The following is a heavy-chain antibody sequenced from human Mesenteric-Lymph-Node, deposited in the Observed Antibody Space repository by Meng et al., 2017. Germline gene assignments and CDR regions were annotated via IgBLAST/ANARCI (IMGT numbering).Heavy chain of an antibody. CDR3: AKEGAAGGSPLFDY. CDR1: GFTFSSYG. V-gene: IGHV3-23*01. D-gene: IGHD6-13*01. CDR2: IGDTGAYT. J-gene: IGHJ4*02. Sequence: GESLKISCAASGFTFSSYGMSWVRQAPGKGLEWVSAIGDTGAYTYYADSVKGRFIISRDNSKNTLYLQLDSLRVEDTAVYYCAKEGAAGGSPLFDYWGQGTLVTVSS.